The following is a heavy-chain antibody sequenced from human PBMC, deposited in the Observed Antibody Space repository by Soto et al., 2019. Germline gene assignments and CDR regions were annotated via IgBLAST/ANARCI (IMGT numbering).Heavy chain of an antibody. V-gene: IGHV4-30-2*01. CDR2: IYHSGST. D-gene: IGHD1-26*01. Sequence: QLQLQESGSGLVKPSQTLSLTCTVSSGSVSSSNYSWSWIRQPPGKGLEWIGYIYHSGSTYYNPSLKSRVTISIDRSKNQFSLKLSSVTAADTAVYYCARGQRREDWFDPWGQGTLVTVSS. CDR3: ARGQRREDWFDP. J-gene: IGHJ5*02. CDR1: SGSVSSSNYS.